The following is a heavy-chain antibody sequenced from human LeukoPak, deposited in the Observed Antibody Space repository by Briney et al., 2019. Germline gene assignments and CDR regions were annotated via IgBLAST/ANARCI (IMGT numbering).Heavy chain of an antibody. Sequence: PSETLSLTCTVSGGSISSYYWSWLRQPPGKGLEWIGYIYYSGSTNYNPSLKSRVTISVDTSKNQFSLKLSSVTAADTAVYYCARDGLVVVHSFTSGFDPWGQGTLVTVSS. V-gene: IGHV4-59*01. J-gene: IGHJ5*02. CDR3: ARDGLVVVHSFTSGFDP. D-gene: IGHD2-2*01. CDR2: IYYSGST. CDR1: GGSISSYY.